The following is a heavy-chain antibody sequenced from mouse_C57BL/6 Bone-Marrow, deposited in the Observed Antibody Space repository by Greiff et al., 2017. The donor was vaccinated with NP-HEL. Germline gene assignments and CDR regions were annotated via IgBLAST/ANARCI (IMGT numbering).Heavy chain of an antibody. J-gene: IGHJ3*01. CDR2: IYPGKSDT. CDR1: GYTFTSYW. V-gene: IGHV1-5*01. D-gene: IGHD2-5*01. CDR3: TKHYYSNPFAY. Sequence: VQLQQSGTVLARPGASVKMSCKTSGYTFTSYWMHWVKQRPGQGLEWIGAIYPGKSDTSYNQKFKGKAKLTAVTSASTAYMELSSLTNEDAAVYYCTKHYYSNPFAYWGQGTLVTVSA.